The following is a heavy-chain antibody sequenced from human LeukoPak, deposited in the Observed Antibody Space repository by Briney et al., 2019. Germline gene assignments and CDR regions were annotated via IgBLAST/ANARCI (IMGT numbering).Heavy chain of an antibody. CDR1: GGTFSSYD. CDR2: IIPIFGTA. D-gene: IGHD6-6*01. J-gene: IGHJ4*02. Sequence: GDSVKVSWKASGGTFSSYDISWVRQAPGQGLEWMGGIIPIFGTANYAQKFQGRVTITADESTSTAYMELSSLRSEDTAVYYCARGEPIAARSLDYWGQGTLVTVSS. V-gene: IGHV1-69*01. CDR3: ARGEPIAARSLDY.